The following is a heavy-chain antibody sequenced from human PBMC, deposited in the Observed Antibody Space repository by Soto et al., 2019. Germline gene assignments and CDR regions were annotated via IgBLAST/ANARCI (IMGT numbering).Heavy chain of an antibody. Sequence: EVQLVESGGGLVQPGRSLTLSCAASGFTFDDYAMHWVRQAPGKGPEWVSGITWNSGSRGYAESVKGRFTSSRDNATNALYMQMISPRTADTALYYCANIKGDLEIIKTTVHTFSGPFHIWGQATMVTVSS. CDR2: ITWNSGSR. J-gene: IGHJ3*02. D-gene: IGHD4-17*01. CDR1: GFTFDDYA. V-gene: IGHV3-9*01. CDR3: ANIKGDLEIIKTTVHTFSGPFHI.